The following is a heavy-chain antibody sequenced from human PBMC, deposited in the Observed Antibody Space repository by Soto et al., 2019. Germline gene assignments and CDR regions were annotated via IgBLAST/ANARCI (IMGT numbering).Heavy chain of an antibody. V-gene: IGHV1-69*12. CDR3: ARAVHGMDV. D-gene: IGHD3-10*02. CDR1: GGTFSSYD. CDR2: IIPMFGTT. Sequence: QVQLVQSGAEVKKPGSSVKVSCKASGGTFSSYDITWVRQAPGQGLEWMGGIIPMFGTTNYAQRFQGRVTITADESTRTVYMELSSLRSEDTAVYYCARAVHGMDVWGQGTTVTVSS. J-gene: IGHJ6*02.